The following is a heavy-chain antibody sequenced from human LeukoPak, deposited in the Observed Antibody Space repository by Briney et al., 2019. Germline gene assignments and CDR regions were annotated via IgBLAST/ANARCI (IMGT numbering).Heavy chain of an antibody. V-gene: IGHV4-59*01. D-gene: IGHD3-3*01. CDR2: IDHSGST. Sequence: SETLSLTCTVSGGSFSRYFWTWIRQTPGKGLERIGYIDHSGSTNYSPSLQSRVTISIDTSKNQFSLKLNSVTAADTAVYYCAREYFSANYFFYYMDVWGTGTTVTVSS. CDR1: GGSFSRYF. CDR3: AREYFSANYFFYYMDV. J-gene: IGHJ6*03.